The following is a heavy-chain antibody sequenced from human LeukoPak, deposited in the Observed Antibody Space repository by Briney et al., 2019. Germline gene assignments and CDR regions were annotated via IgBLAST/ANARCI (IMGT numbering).Heavy chain of an antibody. V-gene: IGHV3-13*01. D-gene: IGHD2-2*01. J-gene: IGHJ6*02. Sequence: GGSLRLSCAASGFTFSNYDMHWVRQPAGKGLEWVSSIDAAGDTYYPGSVKGPFTISRENAKKSFYLQMNSLRAGDTAVYYCARGSCSSSSCYESLNGLDVWGQGTPVTVSS. CDR2: IDAAGDT. CDR3: ARGSCSSSSCYESLNGLDV. CDR1: GFTFSNYD.